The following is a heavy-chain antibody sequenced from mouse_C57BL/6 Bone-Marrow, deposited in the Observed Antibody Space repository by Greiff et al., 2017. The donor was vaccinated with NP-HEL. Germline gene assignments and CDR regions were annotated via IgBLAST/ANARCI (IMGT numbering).Heavy chain of an antibody. V-gene: IGHV5-12*01. D-gene: IGHD2-1*01. Sequence: VKLVESGGGLVQPGGSLKLSCAASGFTFSDYYMYWVRQTPEKRLEWVAYISNGGGSTYYPDTVKGRFTISRDNAKNTLYLQMSRLKSEDTVMYYCARHEDGNYFYAMDYWGQGTSVTVSS. CDR2: ISNGGGST. J-gene: IGHJ4*01. CDR1: GFTFSDYY. CDR3: ARHEDGNYFYAMDY.